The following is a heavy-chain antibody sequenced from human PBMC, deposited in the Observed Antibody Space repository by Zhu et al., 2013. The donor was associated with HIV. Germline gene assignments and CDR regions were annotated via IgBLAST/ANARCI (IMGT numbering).Heavy chain of an antibody. J-gene: IGHJ4*02. Sequence: VQLQESGPGLVKPSETLSLTCTVSGGSISSYYWSWIRQPPGKGLEWIGYIYYSGSTNYNPSLKSRVTISVDTSKNQFSLKLSSVTAADTAVYYCARVGLWFGEFGFDYWGQGTLVTVSS. CDR2: IYYSGST. V-gene: IGHV4-59*01. CDR1: GGSISSYY. CDR3: ARVGLWFGEFGFDY. D-gene: IGHD3-10*01.